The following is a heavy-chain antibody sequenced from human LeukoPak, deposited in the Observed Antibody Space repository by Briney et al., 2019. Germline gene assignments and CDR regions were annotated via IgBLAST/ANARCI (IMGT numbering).Heavy chain of an antibody. Sequence: SETLSLTCAVSGDSISDKYWWRWVRQFPDKGLEWIGEVYRSGGTSYNPSLKSRVTVSIDYSKNQFSLNLRSVTAADTAVYYCARETSRTMIRGSHYFDYWGQGTLVTVSS. CDR3: ARETSRTMIRGSHYFDY. CDR2: VYRSGGT. J-gene: IGHJ4*02. V-gene: IGHV4-4*02. D-gene: IGHD3-10*01. CDR1: GDSISDKYW.